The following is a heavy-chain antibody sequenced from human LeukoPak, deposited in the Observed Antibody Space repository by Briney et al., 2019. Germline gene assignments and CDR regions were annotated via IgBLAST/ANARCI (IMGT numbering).Heavy chain of an antibody. Sequence: ASVKVSCKTSGYTFTGYYMHWVRQAPGQGLEWMGRINPNSGGTNYAQKFQGRVTVTSDTSIGTAYMELNNLRSDDTAVYYCARDVEARTWGLGNYWGQGTLVTVSS. CDR3: ARDVEARTWGLGNY. CDR1: GYTFTGYY. D-gene: IGHD7-27*01. J-gene: IGHJ4*02. CDR2: INPNSGGT. V-gene: IGHV1-2*06.